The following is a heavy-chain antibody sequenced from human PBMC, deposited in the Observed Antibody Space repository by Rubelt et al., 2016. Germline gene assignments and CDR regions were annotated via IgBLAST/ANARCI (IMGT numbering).Heavy chain of an antibody. CDR3: ASEGGY. V-gene: IGHV5-51*01. CDR2: IFPDDSDT. Sequence: LEWMGIIFPDDSDTRYSPSFQGQVTISADKSISTAYLQWSSLKASDTAMYYCASEGGYWGQGTLVTVSS. D-gene: IGHD2-15*01. J-gene: IGHJ4*02.